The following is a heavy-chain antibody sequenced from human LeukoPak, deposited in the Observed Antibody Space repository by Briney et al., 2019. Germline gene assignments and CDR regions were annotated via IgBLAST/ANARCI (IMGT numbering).Heavy chain of an antibody. CDR2: IYYSGST. D-gene: IGHD6-6*01. V-gene: IGHV4-59*01. CDR3: ARVRSVAARPDYYYYMDV. Sequence: SETLSLTCTVSGGSNSSYYWSWIRQPPGKGLEWIGYIYYSGSTNYNPSLKSRVTISVDTSKNQFSLKLSSVTAADTAVYYCARVRSVAARPDYYYYMDVWGKGTTVTVSS. J-gene: IGHJ6*03. CDR1: GGSNSSYY.